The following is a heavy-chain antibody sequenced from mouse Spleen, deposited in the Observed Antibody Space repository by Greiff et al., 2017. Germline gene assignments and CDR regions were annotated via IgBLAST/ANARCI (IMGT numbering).Heavy chain of an antibody. V-gene: IGHV1-69*01. CDR3: ASSYYRYAAY. D-gene: IGHD2-14*01. J-gene: IGHJ3*01. CDR1: GYTFTSYW. Sequence: VQLQQPGAELVMPGASVKLSCKASGYTFTSYWMHWVKQRPGQGLEWIGEIDPSDSYTNYNQKFKGKATLTVDKSSSTAYMQLSSLTSEDSAVYYCASSYYRYAAYWGQGTLVTVSA. CDR2: IDPSDSYT.